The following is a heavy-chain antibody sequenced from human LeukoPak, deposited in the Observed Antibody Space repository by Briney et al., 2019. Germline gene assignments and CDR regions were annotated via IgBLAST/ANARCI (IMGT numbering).Heavy chain of an antibody. CDR2: INPNSGGT. V-gene: IGHV1-2*02. Sequence: ASVKVSCKASGYTFTGYYMHWVRQAPGQGLEWMGWINPNSGGTNYAQKFQGRVTMTRDTSISTAYMELSRLRSDDTAVYYCARTHDSSSWADYWGRGTLVTVSS. CDR1: GYTFTGYY. CDR3: ARTHDSSSWADY. J-gene: IGHJ4*02. D-gene: IGHD6-13*01.